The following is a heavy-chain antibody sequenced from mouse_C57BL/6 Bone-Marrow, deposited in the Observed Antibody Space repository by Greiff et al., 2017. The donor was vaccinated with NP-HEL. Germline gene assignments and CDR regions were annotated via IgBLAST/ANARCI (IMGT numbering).Heavy chain of an antibody. V-gene: IGHV5-9-1*02. D-gene: IGHD2-3*01. Sequence: DVMLVESGEGLVKPGGSLKLSCAASGFTFRSYAMSWVRQTPEKRLEWVAYISSGGDYIYYADTVKGRFTISRDNARNTLYLQMSSLKSEDTAMYYCTREDGYRFAYWGQGTLVTVSA. J-gene: IGHJ3*01. CDR3: TREDGYRFAY. CDR1: GFTFRSYA. CDR2: ISSGGDYI.